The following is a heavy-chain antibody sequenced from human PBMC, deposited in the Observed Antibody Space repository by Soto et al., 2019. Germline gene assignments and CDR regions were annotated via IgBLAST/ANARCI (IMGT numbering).Heavy chain of an antibody. CDR1: GYTFTSYD. D-gene: IGHD6-19*01. J-gene: IGHJ4*02. Sequence: ASVKVSCKASGYTFTSYDINWVRQATGQGLEWMGWMNPNNGNTGYAQKFQGRVTITRDTSTSTAYMELSSLRSEDTAVYYCARELLMSGWLIYYFDYWGQGALVTVSS. V-gene: IGHV1-8*01. CDR3: ARELLMSGWLIYYFDY. CDR2: MNPNNGNT.